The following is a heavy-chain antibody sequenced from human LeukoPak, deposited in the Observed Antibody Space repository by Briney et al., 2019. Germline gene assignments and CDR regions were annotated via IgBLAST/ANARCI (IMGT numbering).Heavy chain of an antibody. Sequence: SETLSLTCTVSGGSISSTSYYWGWIRQPPGKGLEWIGSIYQNGNTYYNPSLKSRVAISVDKSENHISLKLTSVTAADTAVYYCAREGGPYRPLDYSGQGTLVTVAS. V-gene: IGHV4-39*07. CDR2: IYQNGNT. J-gene: IGHJ4*02. CDR1: GGSISSTSYY. CDR3: AREGGPYRPLDY.